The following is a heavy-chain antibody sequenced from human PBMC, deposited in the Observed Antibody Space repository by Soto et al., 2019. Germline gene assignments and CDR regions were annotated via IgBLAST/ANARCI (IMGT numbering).Heavy chain of an antibody. D-gene: IGHD6-6*01. CDR1: GFPFNSHA. CDR2: TSPSGAVT. J-gene: IGHJ5*02. Sequence: EVQLLESGGDLVQPGGSRGPSCAPSGFPFNSHALSWVRRAPGKGRGWVSGTSPSGAVTYYANSVKGRFTMSRDNAKNTLWLQMNSLRVEDTAVYYCVDGGAIGRPPLDPWGQGTLVIVSS. V-gene: IGHV3-23*01. CDR3: VDGGAIGRPPLDP.